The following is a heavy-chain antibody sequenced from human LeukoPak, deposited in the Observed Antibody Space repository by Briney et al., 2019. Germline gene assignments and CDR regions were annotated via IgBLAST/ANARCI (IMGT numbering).Heavy chain of an antibody. Sequence: SVKVSCKASGYTFTSYDINWVRQATGQGLEWMGGIIPIFGTANYAQKFQGRVTITTDESTSTAYMELSSLRSEDTAVYYCASGYSSSSFDYWGQGTLVTVSS. CDR1: GYTFTSYD. CDR3: ASGYSSSSFDY. V-gene: IGHV1-69*05. CDR2: IIPIFGTA. J-gene: IGHJ4*02. D-gene: IGHD6-6*01.